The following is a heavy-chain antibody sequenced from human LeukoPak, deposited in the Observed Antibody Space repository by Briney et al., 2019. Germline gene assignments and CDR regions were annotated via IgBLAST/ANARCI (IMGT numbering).Heavy chain of an antibody. V-gene: IGHV3-9*03. J-gene: IGHJ4*02. CDR1: GFTFDDYA. Sequence: GRSLRLSCAASGFTFDDYAMHWARQAPGKGLEWVSGISWNSGSIGYADSVKGRFTISRDNAKNSLYLQMNSLRAEDMALYYCAKDIRRIAVALDYWGQGIPVTVSS. D-gene: IGHD6-19*01. CDR2: ISWNSGSI. CDR3: AKDIRRIAVALDY.